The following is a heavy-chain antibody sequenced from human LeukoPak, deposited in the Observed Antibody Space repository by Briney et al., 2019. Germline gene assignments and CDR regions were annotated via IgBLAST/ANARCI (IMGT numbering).Heavy chain of an antibody. D-gene: IGHD3-3*01. V-gene: IGHV3-21*01. CDR3: ASLGIFGSRFDY. CDR2: ISSSSSYI. Sequence: GRSLRLSCAASGFTFSSYSMNWVRQAPGKGLEWVSSISSSSSYIYYADSVKGRFTISGDNAKNSLYLQMNSLRAEDTAVYYCASLGIFGSRFDYWGQGTLVTVSS. J-gene: IGHJ4*02. CDR1: GFTFSSYS.